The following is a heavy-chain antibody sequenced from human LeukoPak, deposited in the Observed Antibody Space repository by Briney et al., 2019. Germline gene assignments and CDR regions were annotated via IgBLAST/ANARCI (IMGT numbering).Heavy chain of an antibody. CDR1: GFTVSSNY. CDR2: IYSGGTT. J-gene: IGHJ4*02. Sequence: GGSLRLSRAASGFTVSSNYMNWVRQAPGKGLEWVSVIYSGGTTYYADSVKGRFTISRDSSKNTLYLQMNSLRAEDTAVYYCARGSGDVIDYWGQGTLVTVSS. CDR3: ARGSGDVIDY. V-gene: IGHV3-53*01. D-gene: IGHD4-17*01.